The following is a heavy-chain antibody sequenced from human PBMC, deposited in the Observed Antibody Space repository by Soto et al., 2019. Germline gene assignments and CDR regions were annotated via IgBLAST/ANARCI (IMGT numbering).Heavy chain of an antibody. V-gene: IGHV1-46*01. D-gene: IGHD3-3*01. J-gene: IGHJ6*02. CDR1: GYTFTSYY. Sequence: QVQLVQSGAEVKKPGASVKVSCKASGYTFTSYYMHWVRQAPGQGLEWMGIINPSGGSTSYAQKFQGRVTMTRDTSTSTVYMELSSLRSEDTAVYYCAREISEEWLLYGANYYYGMDVWGQGTTVTVSS. CDR3: AREISEEWLLYGANYYYGMDV. CDR2: INPSGGST.